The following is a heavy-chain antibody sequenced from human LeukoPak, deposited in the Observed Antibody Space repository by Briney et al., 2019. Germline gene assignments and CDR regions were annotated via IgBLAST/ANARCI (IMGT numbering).Heavy chain of an antibody. Sequence: EASVKVSCKASGYAFNVHGITWVRQAPGQGLEWMGWISAYNGNTNYAQKLQGRVTMTTDTSTSTAYMELRSLRSDDTAVYYCARDYSGSFVGWFDPWGQGTLVTVSS. CDR1: GYAFNVHG. D-gene: IGHD1-26*01. CDR2: ISAYNGNT. J-gene: IGHJ5*02. V-gene: IGHV1-18*01. CDR3: ARDYSGSFVGWFDP.